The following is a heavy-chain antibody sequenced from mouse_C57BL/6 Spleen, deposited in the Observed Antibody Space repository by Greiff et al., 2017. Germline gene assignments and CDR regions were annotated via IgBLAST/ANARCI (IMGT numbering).Heavy chain of an antibody. V-gene: IGHV1-64*01. Sequence: VQLQQPGAELVKPGASVQLSCKASGYTFTSYWMHWVKQRPGQGLEWIGMIHPNSGSTNYNEKFKSKATLTVDKSSSTAYMQLSSLTSEDSAVYYCASAYYSNYDAMDYWGQGTSVTVSS. CDR3: ASAYYSNYDAMDY. CDR1: GYTFTSYW. CDR2: IHPNSGST. D-gene: IGHD2-5*01. J-gene: IGHJ4*01.